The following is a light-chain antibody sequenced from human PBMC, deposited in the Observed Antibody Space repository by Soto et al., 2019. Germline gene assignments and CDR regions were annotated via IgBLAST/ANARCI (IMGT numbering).Light chain of an antibody. CDR2: EVT. J-gene: IGLJ3*02. CDR3: TLYVGNDIWV. CDR1: SSDVGAYKY. V-gene: IGLV2-8*01. Sequence: QSALTQPPSASGSPGQSVTISCTGTSSDVGAYKYVSWYQQYPGKAPKRMIYEVTKRPSGVPDRFSGSKSGNTASLTVSGLQAEDEADYYCTLYVGNDIWVFGGGTQLTVL.